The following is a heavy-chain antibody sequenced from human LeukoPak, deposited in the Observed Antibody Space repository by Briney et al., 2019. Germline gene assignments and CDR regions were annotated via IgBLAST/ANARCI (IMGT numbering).Heavy chain of an antibody. CDR1: GFTSSTYD. CDR2: ILSSGATM. J-gene: IGHJ4*02. Sequence: GSLRLSCAGSGFTSSTYDMNWVRQAPGKGLEWVSFILSSGATMYSADSVKGRFTISRDNAKNSLYLQMNSLRAEDTAVYYCARDADGVVDYWGQGTLVTVSS. D-gene: IGHD3-10*01. V-gene: IGHV3-48*03. CDR3: ARDADGVVDY.